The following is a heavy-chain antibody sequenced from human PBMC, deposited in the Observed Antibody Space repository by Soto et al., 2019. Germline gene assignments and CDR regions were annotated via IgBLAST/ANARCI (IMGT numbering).Heavy chain of an antibody. CDR2: IYWDDDK. Sequence: QITLKESGPTLVKPTQTLTLTCTFSGFSLSTSGVGVGWIRQPPGKALEWLALIYWDDDKRYSPSLKSRLTITKDTSKNQVVLTMTIMDPVDTATYYCAHSYSSGWYSSFNWFDPWGQGTLVTVSS. CDR1: GFSLSTSGVG. CDR3: AHSYSSGWYSSFNWFDP. V-gene: IGHV2-5*02. D-gene: IGHD6-19*01. J-gene: IGHJ5*02.